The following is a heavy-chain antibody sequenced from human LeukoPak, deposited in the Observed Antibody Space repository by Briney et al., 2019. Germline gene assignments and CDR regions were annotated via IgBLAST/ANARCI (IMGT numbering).Heavy chain of an antibody. J-gene: IGHJ5*02. Sequence: SGGSLRLSCAASGFTFSNYVMSWVRQAPGKGLEWVSYISSSSTIYYADSVKGRFTISRDNAKNSLYQQMNSLRDEDTAVYYCARGYGDNYGYSYNWFDPWGQGTLVTVSS. V-gene: IGHV3-48*02. CDR3: ARGYGDNYGYSYNWFDP. CDR1: GFTFSNYV. D-gene: IGHD5-18*01. CDR2: ISSSSTI.